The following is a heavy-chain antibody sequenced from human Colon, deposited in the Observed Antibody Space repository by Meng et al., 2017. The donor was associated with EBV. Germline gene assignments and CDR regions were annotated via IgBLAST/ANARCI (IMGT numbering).Heavy chain of an antibody. J-gene: IGHJ4*02. CDR2: IYHSGST. Sequence: QLQLQGSGVGLVKPSQTLSFTCVVSGDSVTNGGYSWSWIRQPPGKGLEWIGYIYHSGSTKYNPSLKSRVTISVDTSKNQFSLKLSSVTAADTAVYYCARDTSTWGNKGLDHWGQGILVTVSS. CDR1: GDSVTNGGYS. V-gene: IGHV4-30-2*01. D-gene: IGHD7-27*01. CDR3: ARDTSTWGNKGLDH.